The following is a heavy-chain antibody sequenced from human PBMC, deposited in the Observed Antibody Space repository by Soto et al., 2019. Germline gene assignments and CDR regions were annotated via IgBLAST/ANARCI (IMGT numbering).Heavy chain of an antibody. CDR2: INAGNGNT. CDR3: ARGLYYDFWSGYPLGI. D-gene: IGHD3-3*01. CDR1: GYTFTSYA. V-gene: IGHV1-3*01. Sequence: ASVKVSCKASGYTFTSYAMHWVRQAPGQRLEWMGWINAGNGNTKYSQKFQGRVTITRDTSASTAYMELSSLRSEDTAVYYCARGLYYDFWSGYPLGIWGQGTMVTVS. J-gene: IGHJ3*02.